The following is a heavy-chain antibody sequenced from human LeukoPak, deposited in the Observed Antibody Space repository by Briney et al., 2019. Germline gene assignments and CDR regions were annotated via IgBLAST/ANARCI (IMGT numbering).Heavy chain of an antibody. V-gene: IGHV4-59*01. J-gene: IGHJ3*02. D-gene: IGHD6-19*01. CDR3: ARGYSSGLGYGFDI. Sequence: SETLSLTCTVSGGSISGYYWTWIRQSPGKGLEWIGYISYSGSTNYNPSLKSRLTISVDTSKSHLSLNLSSVTAADTALYYCARGYSSGLGYGFDIWGQGTMVTVSS. CDR2: ISYSGST. CDR1: GGSISGYY.